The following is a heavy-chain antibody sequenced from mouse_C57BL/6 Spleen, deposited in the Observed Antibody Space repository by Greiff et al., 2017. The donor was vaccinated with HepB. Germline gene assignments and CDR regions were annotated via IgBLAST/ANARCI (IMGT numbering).Heavy chain of an antibody. Sequence: EVQLVESGGGLVKPGGSLKLSCAASGFTFSDSGMHWVRQAPEKGLEWVAYISSGSSTIYYADTVKGRSTISRDNAKNTLFLQMTILRSEDTAIYYCARLGLDYWGQGTTLTVSS. J-gene: IGHJ2*01. D-gene: IGHD4-1*01. CDR2: ISSGSSTI. V-gene: IGHV5-17*01. CDR3: ARLGLDY. CDR1: GFTFSDSG.